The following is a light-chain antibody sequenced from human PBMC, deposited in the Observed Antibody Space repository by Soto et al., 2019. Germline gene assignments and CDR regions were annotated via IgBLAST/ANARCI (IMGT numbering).Light chain of an antibody. J-gene: IGKJ2*01. V-gene: IGKV3-20*01. CDR2: GSS. CDR1: QSVSSNY. CDR3: QQYGSSPPFT. Sequence: EIVLTQSPGTLSLSPGERATLSCRASQSVSSNYLAWYQQKPGQAPRLLIDGSSSRATGIPDRFGGGGSGTDFTLTISRLEPEDFAVYFCQQYGSSPPFTFGQGTKVEIK.